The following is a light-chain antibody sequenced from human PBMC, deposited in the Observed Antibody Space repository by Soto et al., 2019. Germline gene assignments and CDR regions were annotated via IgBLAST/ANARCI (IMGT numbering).Light chain of an antibody. Sequence: DIQMTQSPSTLSASVGDRVTITCRASQSIGTWLAWDQQKPGNAPNLLIYQASRLQSGVPSRFSGSGSGTEFTVSISSLQPDDFSTYYHQQYEPYSYTFGQRTKQEIK. V-gene: IGKV1-5*03. CDR3: QQYEPYSYT. CDR2: QAS. J-gene: IGKJ2*01. CDR1: QSIGTW.